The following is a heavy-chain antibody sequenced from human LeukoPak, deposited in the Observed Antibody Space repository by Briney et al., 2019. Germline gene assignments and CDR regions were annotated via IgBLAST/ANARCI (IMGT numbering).Heavy chain of an antibody. CDR2: IKSKTDGGTT. D-gene: IGHD3-22*01. J-gene: IGHJ4*02. CDR3: TTYYDSSGYAPLTG. CDR1: GFTFSCYE. Sequence: GGSLRLSCAASGFTFSCYEMNWVRQAPGKGLEWVGRIKSKTDGGTTDYAAPVKGRFTISRDDSKNTLYLQMNSLKTEDTAVYYCTTYYDSSGYAPLTGWGQGTLVTVSS. V-gene: IGHV3-15*01.